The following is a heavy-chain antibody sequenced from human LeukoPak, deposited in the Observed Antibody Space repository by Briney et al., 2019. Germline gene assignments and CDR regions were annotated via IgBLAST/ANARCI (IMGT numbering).Heavy chain of an antibody. D-gene: IGHD2-15*01. CDR3: AKTPRYCSGGSCYGGYFDY. V-gene: IGHV3-23*01. CDR1: GLTLSRYY. CDR2: ISGSGGST. J-gene: IGHJ4*02. Sequence: GGSLRLSCTASGLTLSRYYLHWVRQAPGKGLEWVSAISGSGGSTYYADSVKGRFTISRDNSKNTLYVQMNSLRAEDTAVYYCAKTPRYCSGGSCYGGYFDYWGQGTLVTVSS.